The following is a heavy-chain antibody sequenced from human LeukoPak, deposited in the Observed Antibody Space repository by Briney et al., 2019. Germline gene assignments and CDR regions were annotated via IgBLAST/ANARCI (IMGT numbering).Heavy chain of an antibody. CDR1: GFTFDDYG. Sequence: GGSLRLSCAASGFTFDDYGMSWVRQAPGKGLEWVSGINWNGGSIGYADSVKGRFTISRDNAKNSLYLQMNSLRAEDTALYYCARDRGVDTAMVNWFDPWGQGTLVTVSS. D-gene: IGHD5-18*01. J-gene: IGHJ5*02. V-gene: IGHV3-20*04. CDR2: INWNGGSI. CDR3: ARDRGVDTAMVNWFDP.